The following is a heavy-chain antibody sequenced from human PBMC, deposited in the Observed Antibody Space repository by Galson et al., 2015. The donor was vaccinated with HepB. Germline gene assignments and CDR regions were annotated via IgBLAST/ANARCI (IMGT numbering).Heavy chain of an antibody. D-gene: IGHD3-22*01. V-gene: IGHV4-39*01. J-gene: IGHJ6*02. Sequence: SETLSLTCTVSGGSISSSSYYWGWIRQPPGKGLEWIGSIYYSGSTYYNPSLKSRVTISVDTSKNQFSLKLSSVTAADTAVYYCARLADYYDSSGYYYYYYGMDVWGQGTTVTVSS. CDR3: ARLADYYDSSGYYYYYYGMDV. CDR1: GGSISSSSYY. CDR2: IYYSGST.